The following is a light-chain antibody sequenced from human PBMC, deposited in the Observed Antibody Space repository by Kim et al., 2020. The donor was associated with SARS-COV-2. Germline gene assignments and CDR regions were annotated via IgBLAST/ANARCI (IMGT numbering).Light chain of an antibody. J-gene: IGLJ3*02. CDR3: SAWDSSLSAWV. V-gene: IGLV10-54*04. CDR1: SNNVGDEG. Sequence: QAATIACTGNSNNVGDEGAAWLQQHQGHPPKLLSYRNNNRPSGISDRFSASRSGNTASLTITGLQPEDETDYYCSAWDSSLSAWVFGGGTQLTVL. CDR2: RNN.